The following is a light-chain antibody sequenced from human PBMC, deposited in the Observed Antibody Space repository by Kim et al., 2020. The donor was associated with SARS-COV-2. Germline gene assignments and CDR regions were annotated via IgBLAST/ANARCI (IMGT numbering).Light chain of an antibody. CDR2: DAS. J-gene: IGKJ5*01. V-gene: IGKV3-11*01. CDR3: QQRSNWPIT. Sequence: LSPGERATLPCRASQSVRSYLAWYQQKPGQAPRLLIYDASNRATGIPARFSGSGSGTDFTLTISSLEPEDFAVYYCQQRSNWPITFGQGTRLEIK. CDR1: QSVRSY.